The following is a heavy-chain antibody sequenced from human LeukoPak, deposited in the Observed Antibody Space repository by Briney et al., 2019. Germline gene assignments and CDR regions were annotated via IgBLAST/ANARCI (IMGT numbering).Heavy chain of an antibody. CDR1: GFTFTSYA. D-gene: IGHD6-19*01. CDR3: AKDRGSTGWSDY. V-gene: IGHV3-23*01. Sequence: GGSLRLSCAASGFTFTSYAMSWVRQAPGKGLEWLSVVSHNGVNRYYADSVRGRLSISRDNSKNTVYLQMNSLRADDTAVYYCAKDRGSTGWSDYWGQGTLVTVSS. CDR2: VSHNGVNR. J-gene: IGHJ4*02.